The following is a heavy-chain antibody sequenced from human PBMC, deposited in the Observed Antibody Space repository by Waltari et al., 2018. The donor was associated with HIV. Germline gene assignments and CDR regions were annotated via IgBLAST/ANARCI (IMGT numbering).Heavy chain of an antibody. D-gene: IGHD1-26*01. CDR3: ARHALRVGAAYWSFDL. Sequence: QLQLQESGPGLVKPSETLSLTCTVSGDSISNSNYFWGWIRQPPGKGLEWIGRISYSGGTYYNPSLKSRVTISVDTSKNQFSLKVNSVTAADTAVYYCARHALRVGAAYWSFDLWGRGTLVTVSS. CDR2: ISYSGGT. CDR1: GDSISNSNYF. J-gene: IGHJ2*01. V-gene: IGHV4-39*01.